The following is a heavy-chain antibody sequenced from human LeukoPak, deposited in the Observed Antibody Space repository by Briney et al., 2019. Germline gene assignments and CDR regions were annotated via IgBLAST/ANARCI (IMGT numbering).Heavy chain of an antibody. CDR3: AREDTSGYFDY. J-gene: IGHJ4*02. D-gene: IGHD3-22*01. CDR1: GYIFSDYG. V-gene: IGHV1-18*01. CDR2: ISTYNGNT. Sequence: ASVKVACTASGYIFSDYGFAWVRQAPGQGLEWMGWISTYNGNTKYAQMLQGRVTMATDTSTSTAFLELRSLRSDDTAVYYCAREDTSGYFDYWGQGTLVTVSS.